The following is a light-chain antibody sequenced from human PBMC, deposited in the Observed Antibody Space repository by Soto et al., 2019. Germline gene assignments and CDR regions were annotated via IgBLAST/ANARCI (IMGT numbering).Light chain of an antibody. J-gene: IGKJ2*01. V-gene: IGKV3-15*01. CDR1: QSVSSS. CDR2: GAS. CDR3: QQYNNWPYT. Sequence: EIVLTQSPGTLSLSPGERATLSCRASQSVSSSLAWYQQKPGQAPRFLIFGASTRATDIPARFSGSGSGTEFTLTISSLQSEDFAVYYCQQYNNWPYTFGQGTKVDIK.